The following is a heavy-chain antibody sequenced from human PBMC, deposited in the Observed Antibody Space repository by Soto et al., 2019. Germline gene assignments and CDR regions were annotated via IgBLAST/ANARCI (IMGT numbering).Heavy chain of an antibody. D-gene: IGHD3-22*01. CDR3: AIYDSSDPYDAFDI. J-gene: IGHJ3*02. CDR1: GFTFSDHY. Sequence: PGGSLRLSCAASGFTFSDHYMDWVRQAPGKGLEWVGRTRNKANSYTTEYAASVKGRFTISRDDSKNSLYLQMNSLKTEDTAVYYCAIYDSSDPYDAFDIWGQGTMVTVSS. V-gene: IGHV3-72*01. CDR2: TRNKANSYTT.